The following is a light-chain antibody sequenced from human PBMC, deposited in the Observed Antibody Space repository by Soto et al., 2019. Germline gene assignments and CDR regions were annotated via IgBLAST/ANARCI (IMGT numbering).Light chain of an antibody. J-gene: IGLJ1*01. CDR2: EVS. V-gene: IGLV2-14*01. CDR3: SSYTSSSTSFV. Sequence: QSALTQPASVSGSPGQSITISCTGTSSDVGGYNYVSWYQQHPSKAPKLMIYEVSNRPSGVSNRFSGSKSGNTASLTISGLQAEDEADYYCSSYTSSSTSFVFGTGTKLTVL. CDR1: SSDVGGYNY.